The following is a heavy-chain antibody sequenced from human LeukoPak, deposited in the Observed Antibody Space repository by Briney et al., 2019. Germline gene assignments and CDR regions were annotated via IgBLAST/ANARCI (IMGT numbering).Heavy chain of an antibody. V-gene: IGHV3-30-3*01. CDR1: GFTFSSYA. J-gene: IGHJ4*02. CDR2: ISYDGSNK. D-gene: IGHD3-10*01. Sequence: GGSLRLSCAASGFTFSSYAMHWVRQAPGKGLEGVAVISYDGSNKYYADSVKGRFTISRDNSTNTLYLQMNSLRAEDTAVYYCARGIAIYGSGSYYNSTAYYFDYWGQGTLVTVSS. CDR3: ARGIAIYGSGSYYNSTAYYFDY.